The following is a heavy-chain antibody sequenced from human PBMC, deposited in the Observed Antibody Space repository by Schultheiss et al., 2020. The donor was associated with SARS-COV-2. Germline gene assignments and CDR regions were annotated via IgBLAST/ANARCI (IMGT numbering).Heavy chain of an antibody. Sequence: GGSLRLSCAASGFTFSSYWMSWVRQAPGKGLEWVSAISGSGGSTYYADSVKGRFTISRDNSKNTLYLQMNSLRAEDTAVYYCARGYSSSSIDYWGQGTLVTVSS. CDR1: GFTFSSYW. CDR3: ARGYSSSSIDY. CDR2: ISGSGGST. J-gene: IGHJ4*02. D-gene: IGHD6-6*01. V-gene: IGHV3-23*01.